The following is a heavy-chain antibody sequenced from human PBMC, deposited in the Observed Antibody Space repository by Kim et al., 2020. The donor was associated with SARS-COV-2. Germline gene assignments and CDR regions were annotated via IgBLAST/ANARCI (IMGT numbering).Heavy chain of an antibody. J-gene: IGHJ4*02. V-gene: IGHV3-30*18. CDR3: AKDKYAGASRLDS. Sequence: GGSLRLSCAASGFTFGGYDMHWFRQAPGKGLEWVALISTDGGNTIYAGSLKGRFTISRDNSKKTLYLQMNSLTTEDTAVYYCAKDKYAGASRLDSWGQGSLVTVSS. D-gene: IGHD2-2*01. CDR2: ISTDGGNT. CDR1: GFTFGGYD.